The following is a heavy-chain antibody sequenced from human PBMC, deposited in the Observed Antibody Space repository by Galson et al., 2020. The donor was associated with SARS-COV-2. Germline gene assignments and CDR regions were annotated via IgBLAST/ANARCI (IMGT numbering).Heavy chain of an antibody. CDR3: AAPYCSSTSCHDAFDI. D-gene: IGHD2-2*01. J-gene: IGHJ3*02. CDR1: GFTFTSSA. Sequence: SVKVSCKASGFTFTSSAMQWVRQARGQRLEWIGWIVVGSGNTNYAQKFQERVTITRDMSTSTAYMELSSLSSEDTAVYYCAAPYCSSTSCHDAFDIWGQGTMVTVSS. V-gene: IGHV1-58*02. CDR2: IVVGSGNT.